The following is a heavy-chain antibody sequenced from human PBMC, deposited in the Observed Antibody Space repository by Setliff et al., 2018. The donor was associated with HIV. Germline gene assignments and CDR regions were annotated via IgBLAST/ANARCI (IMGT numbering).Heavy chain of an antibody. CDR1: GYTLTNYD. CDR2: MNPSGAT. CDR3: ARVISGRARELPDFDY. J-gene: IGHJ4*02. Sequence: ASVKVSCKASGYTLTNYDINWVRQATGQGLEWMGWMNPSGATGYAQEFQGRVTMTRDTSISTAYMELSSLRSEDTAVYYCARVISGRARELPDFDYWGQGTQVTAPQ. D-gene: IGHD6-25*01. V-gene: IGHV1-8*02.